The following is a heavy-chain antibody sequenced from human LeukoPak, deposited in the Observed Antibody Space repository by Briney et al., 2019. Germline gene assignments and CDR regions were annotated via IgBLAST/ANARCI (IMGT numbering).Heavy chain of an antibody. CDR3: ARDLLGWELHYFDY. D-gene: IGHD1-26*01. CDR1: GFTFSTYN. Sequence: PGGSLRLSCAASGFTFSTYNMNWVRQAPGKGLEWVSSISGSSSYIYYADSAKGRFSISRDNAKNSLYLQMNSLRAEDTAVYYCARDLLGWELHYFDYWGQGTLVTVSS. V-gene: IGHV3-21*01. J-gene: IGHJ4*02. CDR2: ISGSSSYI.